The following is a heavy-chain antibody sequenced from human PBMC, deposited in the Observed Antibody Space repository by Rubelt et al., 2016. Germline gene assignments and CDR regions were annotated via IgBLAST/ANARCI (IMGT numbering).Heavy chain of an antibody. V-gene: IGHV1-18*01. CDR2: ISAYNGNT. D-gene: IGHD2-2*01. J-gene: IGHJ4*02. CDR1: GYTFTSYG. Sequence: QVQLVQSGAEVKKPGASVKVSCKASGYTFTSYGISWVRQAPGQGLEWMGWISAYNGNTNYAQKLQGRVTMTTETSTSTAYMELRSLISDDTAVYYGARVTRYCSSTSCSGGDYWGQGTLVTVSS. CDR3: ARVTRYCSSTSCSGGDY.